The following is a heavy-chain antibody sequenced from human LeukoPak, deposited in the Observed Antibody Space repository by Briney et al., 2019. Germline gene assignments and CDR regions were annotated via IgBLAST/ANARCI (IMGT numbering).Heavy chain of an antibody. Sequence: PSETLSLTRTVSGGSISTYYWSWIRQPAGKGLEWIGRIYTSGTTNYNPSLKSRVTISVDKSKNQFSLKLSSVTAADTALYYCARGLMGTTGEQNWFDPWGQGTLVTVSS. J-gene: IGHJ5*02. CDR1: GGSISTYY. V-gene: IGHV4-4*07. CDR3: ARGLMGTTGEQNWFDP. CDR2: IYTSGTT. D-gene: IGHD1-7*01.